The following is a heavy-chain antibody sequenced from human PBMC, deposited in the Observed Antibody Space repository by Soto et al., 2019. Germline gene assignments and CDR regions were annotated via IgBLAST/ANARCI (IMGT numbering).Heavy chain of an antibody. CDR1: GFTFSSYG. CDR2: ISYDGNTE. V-gene: IGHV3-30*18. CDR3: AKAGLPATIMSPLDY. J-gene: IGHJ4*02. D-gene: IGHD5-12*01. Sequence: QVQLVESGGGVVQPGRSLRLSCAASGFTFSSYGIHWVRQAPGKGLEWVAVISYDGNTEYYADSVKGRFTISRDNSKNTLYLQMNSLRGEDTAVYYCAKAGLPATIMSPLDYWGQGALVTVSS.